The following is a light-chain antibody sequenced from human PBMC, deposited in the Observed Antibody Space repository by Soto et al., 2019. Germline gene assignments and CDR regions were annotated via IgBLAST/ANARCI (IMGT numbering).Light chain of an antibody. CDR1: SSDVGGYNY. CDR2: DVS. CDR3: CSDAGTSYV. V-gene: IGLV2-11*01. Sequence: QSALTQPRSVSGSPGQSVTSSCTGTSSDVGGYNYVSWYQQHPGKAPKVKIYDVSTRPSGVPDRFSGSKSGNTASLTISGLQAEDEADYYCCSDAGTSYVFGTGTKVTV. J-gene: IGLJ1*01.